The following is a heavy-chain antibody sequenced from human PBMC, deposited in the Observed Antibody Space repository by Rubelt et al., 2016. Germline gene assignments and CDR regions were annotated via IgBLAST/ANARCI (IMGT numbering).Heavy chain of an antibody. CDR1: GFAFSGYT. CDR3: AGGFWSGRNYYYYGMDV. V-gene: IGHV3-48*02. D-gene: IGHD3-3*01. Sequence: GGLVQPGGSLRLSCAASGFAFSGYTMNWVRQAPGKGLEWISYISVSSTTIYYADSVKGRFTISRDNARNSLYLQMNSLGDEDTAVYYCAGGFWSGRNYYYYGMDVWGQGTTVTVSS. J-gene: IGHJ6*02. CDR2: ISVSSTTI.